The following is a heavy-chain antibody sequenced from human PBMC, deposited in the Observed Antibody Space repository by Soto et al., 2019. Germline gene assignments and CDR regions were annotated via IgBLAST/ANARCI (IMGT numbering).Heavy chain of an antibody. Sequence: QVQLVQSGAEVKKPGASVKVSCKASGYNFTNYYMHWVRQAPGQGLEWMGIVNPNGGGTSYAQKFQGRVNMTRDTSTSTVYMELTGLRSEDTAVYYCARGGEWLQFDYWGQGTLVTVSS. CDR2: VNPNGGGT. V-gene: IGHV1-46*01. CDR1: GYNFTNYY. D-gene: IGHD5-12*01. CDR3: ARGGEWLQFDY. J-gene: IGHJ4*02.